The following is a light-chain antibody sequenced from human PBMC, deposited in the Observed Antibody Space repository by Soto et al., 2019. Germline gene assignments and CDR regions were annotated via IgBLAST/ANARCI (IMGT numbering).Light chain of an antibody. CDR3: QSYDSGLSASL. CDR1: SSNIGAGYD. J-gene: IGLJ3*02. V-gene: IGLV1-40*01. Sequence: QSVLTQPPSVSGAPGHRVTISCTGSSSNIGAGYDVHWYQHLPGTAPKLVIYDNTNRPSGVPDRFSGSKSGASAPLAITGLQAEDEADYYCQSYDSGLSASLFGGGTKLTVL. CDR2: DNT.